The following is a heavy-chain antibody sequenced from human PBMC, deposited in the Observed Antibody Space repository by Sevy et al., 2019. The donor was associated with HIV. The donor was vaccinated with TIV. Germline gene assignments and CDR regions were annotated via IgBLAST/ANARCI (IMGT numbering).Heavy chain of an antibody. CDR1: GFTFTTYW. J-gene: IGHJ4*02. D-gene: IGHD6-6*01. V-gene: IGHV3-7*01. CDR2: INQDGSKI. Sequence: GGSLRLSCAASGFTFTTYWMTWVRQAPGKGLEWVSNINQDGSKINYVDSVKGRFIISRDNANKSLYVQMNSLRADDNTVYYYARIEIFEKSASKYRFMDYWGQGTMVTVSS. CDR3: ARIEIFEKSASKYRFMDY.